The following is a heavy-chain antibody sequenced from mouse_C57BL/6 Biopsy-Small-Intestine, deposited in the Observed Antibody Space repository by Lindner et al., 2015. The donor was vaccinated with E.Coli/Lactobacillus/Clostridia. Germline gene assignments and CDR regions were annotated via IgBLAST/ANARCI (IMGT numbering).Heavy chain of an antibody. CDR2: INAGNGNT. V-gene: IGHV1-84*02. CDR1: GYTFTKYA. J-gene: IGHJ4*01. Sequence: SVKVSCKASGYTFTKYAIHWLRQAPGQSLEWMGWINAGNGNTRYPQNFQGRVTITRDTSASIVYMELSSLRSEDTAVYYCARVRYNWNYLDPREDYWGQGTLVTVSS. CDR3: ARVRYNWNYLDPREDY. D-gene: IGHD1-3*01.